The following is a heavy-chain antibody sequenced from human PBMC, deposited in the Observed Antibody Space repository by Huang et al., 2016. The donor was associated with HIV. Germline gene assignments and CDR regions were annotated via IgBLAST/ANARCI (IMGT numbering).Heavy chain of an antibody. V-gene: IGHV3-53*01. CDR2: MYGGGTT. D-gene: IGHD2-8*02. CDR3: AKEGDTGAALGY. J-gene: IGHJ4*02. Sequence: EVQLVESGGGLIQPGGSLRLSCAASGFTVSTNYMTWVRQAPGKGLEGVSLMYGGGTTYYADSVKGRFTISRDDSENTLYLHMTSLRAGDTAVYYCAKEGDTGAALGYWGQGTLVTVS. CDR1: GFTVSTNY.